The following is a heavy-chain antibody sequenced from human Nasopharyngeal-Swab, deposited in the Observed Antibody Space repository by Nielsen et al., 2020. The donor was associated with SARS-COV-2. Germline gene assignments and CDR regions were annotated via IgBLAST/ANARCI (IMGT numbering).Heavy chain of an antibody. V-gene: IGHV4-39*01. CDR3: ARQFYDFWSGYPYYGMDV. J-gene: IGHJ6*02. D-gene: IGHD3-3*01. CDR2: IYYSGST. Sequence: GGPISRGGYYWGWIRLPPGKGLEWIGSIYYSGSTYYNPSLKSRVPISVDTSKNQFSLKLSSVTAADTAVYYCARQFYDFWSGYPYYGMDVWGQGTTVTVSS. CDR1: GGPISRGGYY.